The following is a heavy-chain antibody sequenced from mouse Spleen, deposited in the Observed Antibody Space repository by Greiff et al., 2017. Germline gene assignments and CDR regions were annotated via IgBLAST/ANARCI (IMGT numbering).Heavy chain of an antibody. CDR2: IWRGGST. CDR3: AKRGYGLDY. V-gene: IGHV2-5*01. Sequence: VKLVESGPGLVQPSQCLSITCTVSGFSLTSYGVHWVRQSPGKGLEWLGVIWRGGSTAYNAAFLSRLSITKDNSKSQVFFNMNSLQADDTAIYYCAKRGYGLDYWGQGTTLTVSS. J-gene: IGHJ2*01. CDR1: GFSLTSYG. D-gene: IGHD1-2*01.